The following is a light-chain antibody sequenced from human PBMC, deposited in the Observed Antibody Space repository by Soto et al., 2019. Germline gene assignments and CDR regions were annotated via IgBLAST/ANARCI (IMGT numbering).Light chain of an antibody. CDR3: QQLNSYL. J-gene: IGKJ2*01. CDR2: AAS. Sequence: DIQLTQSPSFLSASVGDRVTITCRASQGISSYLAWYQQKPGKAPKLLIYAASTLQSGVPSRFSGSGSGTDFTLSISSLHPADFATYYCQQLNSYLFGQGTKLEIK. V-gene: IGKV1-9*01. CDR1: QGISSY.